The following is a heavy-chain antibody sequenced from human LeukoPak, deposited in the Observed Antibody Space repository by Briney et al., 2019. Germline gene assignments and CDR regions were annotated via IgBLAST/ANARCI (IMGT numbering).Heavy chain of an antibody. D-gene: IGHD2-15*01. CDR3: ARGLGVVVRDAFDI. CDR2: INHSGST. Sequence: PSETLSLTCAVYGWSFNDYYWTWIRQPPGKGLEWIGEINHSGSTNYNPSLRSRVTISADTSKNQVSLEVTSLTAADTAIYYCARGLGVVVRDAFDIWGQGTTVTVSS. V-gene: IGHV4-34*01. J-gene: IGHJ3*02. CDR1: GWSFNDYY.